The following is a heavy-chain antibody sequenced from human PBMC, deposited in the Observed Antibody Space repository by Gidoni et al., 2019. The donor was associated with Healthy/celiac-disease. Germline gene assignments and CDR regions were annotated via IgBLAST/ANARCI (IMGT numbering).Heavy chain of an antibody. V-gene: IGHV4-39*01. CDR2: IYYSGST. D-gene: IGHD2-15*01. J-gene: IGHJ4*02. CDR1: GGSISSSSYY. Sequence: QLQLQESGPGLVKPSETLSLTCPVSGGSISSSSYYWGWIRQPPGKGLEWIGSIYYSGSTYYNPSLKSRVTISVDTSKNQFSLKLSSVTAADTAVYYCATRYCSGGSCNDYWGQGTLVTVSS. CDR3: ATRYCSGGSCNDY.